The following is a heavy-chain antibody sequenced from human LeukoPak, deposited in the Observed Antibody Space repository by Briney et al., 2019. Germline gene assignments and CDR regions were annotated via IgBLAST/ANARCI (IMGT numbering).Heavy chain of an antibody. J-gene: IGHJ4*02. V-gene: IGHV4-34*01. Sequence: SETLSLTCAVYGGSFSGYYCSWIRQPPGKGLEWIGEINHSGSTNYNPPLKSRVTISADTSTNQSSLKLSSVPAADTAVYYCARGLFGIAAAAPFDYRGQGTLVTVSS. D-gene: IGHD6-13*01. CDR2: INHSGST. CDR1: GGSFSGYY. CDR3: ARGLFGIAAAAPFDY.